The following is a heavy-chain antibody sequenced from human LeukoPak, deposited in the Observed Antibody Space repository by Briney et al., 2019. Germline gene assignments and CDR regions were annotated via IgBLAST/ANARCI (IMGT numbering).Heavy chain of an antibody. CDR1: GFTFSSQW. D-gene: IGHD3-10*02. CDR3: AELGITMIGGV. CDR2: VNQGGTQK. Sequence: GGSLRLSCAAPGFTFSSQWMSWARQAPGKGLEWVAIVNQGGTQKYYVDSVKGRFTISRDNAKNSLYLQMNSLRAEDTAVYYCAELGITMIGGVWGKGTTVTISS. V-gene: IGHV3-7*01. J-gene: IGHJ6*04.